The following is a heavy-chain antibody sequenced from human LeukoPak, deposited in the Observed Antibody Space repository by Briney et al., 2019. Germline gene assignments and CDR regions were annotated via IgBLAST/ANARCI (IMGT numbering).Heavy chain of an antibody. CDR3: ARVVSDSSGWDNYFDY. V-gene: IGHV4-31*03. D-gene: IGHD6-19*01. Sequence: SQTLPLTCTVSGGSISSGGYYWSWIRQHPGKGLEWIGYIYYSGSTYYNPSLKSRVTISVDTSKNQFSLKLSSVTAADTAVYYCARVVSDSSGWDNYFDYWGQGTLVTVSS. J-gene: IGHJ4*02. CDR2: IYYSGST. CDR1: GGSISSGGYY.